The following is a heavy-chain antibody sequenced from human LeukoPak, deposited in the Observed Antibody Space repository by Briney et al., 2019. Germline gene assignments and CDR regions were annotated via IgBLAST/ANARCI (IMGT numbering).Heavy chain of an antibody. CDR1: GGSISSSRYY. V-gene: IGHV4-39*07. J-gene: IGHJ3*02. CDR3: AREGYYDTSASGAFDI. CDR2: IYYSGRT. D-gene: IGHD3-22*01. Sequence: SETLSLTCTVSGGSISSSRYYWGWLRQPPGKGLEGIWSIYYSGRTYYNPSLKYRVTIAVDTSKNLFSLKLSSANAADTPVYYWAREGYYDTSASGAFDIWGRGAVVTLS.